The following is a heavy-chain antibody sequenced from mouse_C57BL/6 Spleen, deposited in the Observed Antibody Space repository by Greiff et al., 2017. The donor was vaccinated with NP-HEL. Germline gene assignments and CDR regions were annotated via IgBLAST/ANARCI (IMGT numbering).Heavy chain of an antibody. CDR3: ARVPYYGNPYYFDY. J-gene: IGHJ2*01. CDR1: GYTFTSYW. D-gene: IGHD2-10*01. Sequence: QVQLQQPGAELVRPGSSVKLSCKASGYTFTSYWMHWVKQRPIQGLEWIGNIDPSDSETHYNQKFKDKATLTVDKSSSTAYMQLSSLTSEDSAVYYCARVPYYGNPYYFDYWGQGATLTVSS. V-gene: IGHV1-52*01. CDR2: IDPSDSET.